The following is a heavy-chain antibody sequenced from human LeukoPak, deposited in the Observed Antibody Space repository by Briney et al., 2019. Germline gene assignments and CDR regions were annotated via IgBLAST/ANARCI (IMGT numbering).Heavy chain of an antibody. CDR1: GFTFSSYA. CDR2: ISGSGGST. D-gene: IGHD5-24*01. CDR3: AKARGGYNSPFDY. Sequence: GGSLRLSCAASGFTFSSYAMSWVRQAPGKGLEWVSVISGSGGSTYYADSVKGRFTISRDNSKNTLYLQMNSLRAEDMALYYCAKARGGYNSPFDYWGQGSLVTVSS. J-gene: IGHJ4*02. V-gene: IGHV3-23*01.